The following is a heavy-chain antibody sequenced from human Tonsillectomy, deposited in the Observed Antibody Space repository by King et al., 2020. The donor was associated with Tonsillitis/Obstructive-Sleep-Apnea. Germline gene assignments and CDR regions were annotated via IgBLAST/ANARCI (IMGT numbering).Heavy chain of an antibody. CDR1: GFNFISYW. D-gene: IGHD6-19*01. V-gene: IGHV3-74*01. J-gene: IGHJ4*02. CDR2: MHTDGTTT. Sequence: VQLVESGGGLVQPGGSLRLSCAASGFNFISYWMQWVRQVPGKALVWVARMHTDGTTTRYADSLKGRFTISRDNAKNTLYLQMSSLRAEDTAVYYCAREPSSGWHFDFWGQGALVTVSS. CDR3: AREPSSGWHFDF.